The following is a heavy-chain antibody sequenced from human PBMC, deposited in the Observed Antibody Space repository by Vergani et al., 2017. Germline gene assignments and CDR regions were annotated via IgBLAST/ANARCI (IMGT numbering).Heavy chain of an antibody. D-gene: IGHD2-2*01. J-gene: IGHJ4*02. CDR2: IIPVFGTP. CDR1: GGTFSSYG. Sequence: QVQLVQSGAEVKKPGSSVKVSCKASGGTFSSYGISWVRQAPGQGLEWIGGIIPVFGTPHYAQKFQGRVTITADGSTNTAYMELSSLRSEDTAVYYCARVGYCSTTSCYVGGLDYWGQGTLVTVSS. CDR3: ARVGYCSTTSCYVGGLDY. V-gene: IGHV1-69*12.